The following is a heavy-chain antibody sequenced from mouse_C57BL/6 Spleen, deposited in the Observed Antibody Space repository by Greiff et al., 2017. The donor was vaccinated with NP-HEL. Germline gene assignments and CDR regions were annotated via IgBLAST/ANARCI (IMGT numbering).Heavy chain of an antibody. D-gene: IGHD1-1*01. CDR3: TTPSLYGNWYFDV. J-gene: IGHJ1*03. Sequence: EVHLVESGAELVRPGASVKLSCTASGFNIKDDYMHWVKQRPEQGLEWIGWIDPENGDTEYASKFQGKATITADTSSNTAYLQLSSLTSEDTAVYYCTTPSLYGNWYFDVWGTGTTVTVSS. CDR2: IDPENGDT. CDR1: GFNIKDDY. V-gene: IGHV14-4*01.